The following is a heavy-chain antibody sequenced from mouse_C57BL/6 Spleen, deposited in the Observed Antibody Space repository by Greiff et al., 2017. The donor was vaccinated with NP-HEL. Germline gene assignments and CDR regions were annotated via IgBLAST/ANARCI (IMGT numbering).Heavy chain of an antibody. D-gene: IGHD2-3*01. CDR3: VREGDGYFFYYAMDY. Sequence: EVHLVESGGGLVQPKGSLKLSCAASGFSFNTYAMNWVRQAPGKGLEWVARIRSKSNNYATYYADSVKDRFTISRDDSESMLYLQMNNLKTEDTAMYYCVREGDGYFFYYAMDYWGQGTSVTVSS. V-gene: IGHV10-1*01. J-gene: IGHJ4*01. CDR2: IRSKSNNYAT. CDR1: GFSFNTYA.